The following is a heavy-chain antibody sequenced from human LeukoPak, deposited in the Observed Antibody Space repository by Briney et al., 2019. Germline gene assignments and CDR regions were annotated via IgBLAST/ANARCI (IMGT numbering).Heavy chain of an antibody. J-gene: IGHJ3*01. CDR3: ARDLYSSATDLYSSAWTGAFDA. V-gene: IGHV1-2*02. Sequence: GASVKVSCKTSGYTFTGYYMFWVRQAPGQGLEWMAWINPNSGGTNYAQRFQGRVTLTRDTSIATAYMELSSLKSDDTAVYFCARDLYSSATDLYSSAWTGAFDAWGQGTMVTVSS. CDR1: GYTFTGYY. CDR2: INPNSGGT. D-gene: IGHD6-19*01.